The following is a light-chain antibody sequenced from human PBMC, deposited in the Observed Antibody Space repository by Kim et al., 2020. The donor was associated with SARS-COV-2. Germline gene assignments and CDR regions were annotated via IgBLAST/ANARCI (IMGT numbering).Light chain of an antibody. Sequence: PGERATLSCRASQSVSSYLAWYQQKPGQAPRLLIYDASNRATGIPARFSGSGSGTDFTLTISSLEPEDFAVYYCQQRSNWPPALTFGGGTKVDNK. J-gene: IGKJ4*01. CDR3: QQRSNWPPALT. V-gene: IGKV3-11*01. CDR1: QSVSSY. CDR2: DAS.